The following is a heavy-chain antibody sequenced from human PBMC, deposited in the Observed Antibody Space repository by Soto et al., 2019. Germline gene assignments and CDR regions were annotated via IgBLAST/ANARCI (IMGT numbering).Heavy chain of an antibody. CDR1: GFTFSSYS. J-gene: IGHJ4*02. CDR3: AREGYGPAGQFDY. V-gene: IGHV3-48*01. CDR2: IISSSSTI. Sequence: GGSLRLSCAASGFTFSSYSMNWVRQAPGKGLEWVSYIISSSSTIYYADSVKGRFTISRDNAKTSLYLQMNSPRAEDTAVYYGAREGYGPAGQFDYWGQGTLVTVSS. D-gene: IGHD2-2*01.